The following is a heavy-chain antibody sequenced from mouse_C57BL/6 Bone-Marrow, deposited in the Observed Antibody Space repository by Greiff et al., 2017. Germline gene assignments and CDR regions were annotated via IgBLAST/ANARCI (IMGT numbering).Heavy chain of an antibody. CDR2: INPGSGGT. CDR1: GYAFTNYL. V-gene: IGHV1-54*01. Sequence: QVQLQQSGAELVRPGTSVKVSCKASGYAFTNYLIEWVKQRPGQGLEWIGVINPGSGGTNYNEKFKGKATLTADKSSSTAYMQLSSLTSEDSAVYFCARSDYYGSRWYFDVWGTGTTVTVSS. D-gene: IGHD1-1*01. CDR3: ARSDYYGSRWYFDV. J-gene: IGHJ1*03.